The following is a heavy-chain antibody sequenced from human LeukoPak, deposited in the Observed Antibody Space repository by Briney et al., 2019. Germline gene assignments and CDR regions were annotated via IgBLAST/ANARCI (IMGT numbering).Heavy chain of an antibody. CDR2: ISSSGSTI. J-gene: IGHJ4*02. Sequence: PGGSLRLSCAASGFSISSYEMNWVRQAPGKGLEWVSHISSSGSTIWYADSVKGRFTISRDNAKNSLYLQMNSLRAEDTAVYYCARDQYSSSCFDYWGQGTLVTVSS. CDR3: ARDQYSSSCFDY. D-gene: IGHD6-6*01. V-gene: IGHV3-48*03. CDR1: GFSISSYE.